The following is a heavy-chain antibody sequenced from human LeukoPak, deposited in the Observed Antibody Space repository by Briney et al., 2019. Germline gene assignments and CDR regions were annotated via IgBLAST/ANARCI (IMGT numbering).Heavy chain of an antibody. CDR3: AKRYSSGWEFDY. Sequence: PGRSLRLSCAASGFTFSTYGIHWVRQAPGKGVEWVAAISSDGSNKHYADSVKGRFTIARDNSKNTLYLQMNSLGAEDTAVYYCAKRYSSGWEFDYWGQGTLVTVSS. V-gene: IGHV3-30*18. CDR2: ISSDGSNK. CDR1: GFTFSTYG. J-gene: IGHJ4*02. D-gene: IGHD6-19*01.